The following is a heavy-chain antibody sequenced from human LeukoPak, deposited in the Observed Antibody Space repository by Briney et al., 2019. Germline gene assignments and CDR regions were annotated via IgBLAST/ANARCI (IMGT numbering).Heavy chain of an antibody. CDR2: INTNTGNP. J-gene: IGHJ4*02. V-gene: IGHV7-4-1*02. CDR1: GYTFTSYA. Sequence: ASVKVSCKASGYTFTSYAMNWVRQAPGQGLEWMGWINTNTGNPTYAQGFTGRFVFSLDTSVSTAYLQISSLKAEDTAVYYGEDGIRDFYFDYWGQGTLVTVSS. D-gene: IGHD3-9*01. CDR3: EDGIRDFYFDY.